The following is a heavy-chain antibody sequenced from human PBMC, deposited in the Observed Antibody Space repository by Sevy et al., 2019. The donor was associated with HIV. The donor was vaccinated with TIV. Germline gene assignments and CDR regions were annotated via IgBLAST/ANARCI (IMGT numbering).Heavy chain of an antibody. CDR2: ISAYNGNT. J-gene: IGHJ4*02. V-gene: IGHV1-18*01. CDR3: AGVALRGSSGYDSNY. D-gene: IGHD5-12*01. CDR1: GYTFTSYC. Sequence: ASVKVSCKASGYTFTSYCISWVRQAPGQGLEWMGWISAYNGNTNYAQKLQGRVTMTTDTSTSTAYMELRSLRSDDTAVYYCAGVALRGSSGYDSNYWGQGTLVTVSS.